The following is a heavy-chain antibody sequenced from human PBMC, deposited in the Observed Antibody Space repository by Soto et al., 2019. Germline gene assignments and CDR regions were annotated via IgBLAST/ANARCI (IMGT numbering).Heavy chain of an antibody. J-gene: IGHJ4*02. V-gene: IGHV4-34*01. CDR2: ISYSGST. Sequence: PSETLSLTCSVSGGSISGYYWSWIRQPPGKGLEWIGGISYSGSTNYNPSLKSRVTISVDTPKNQFSLKLSSVTAADTAVYYCARGGFDYWGQGTLVTVSS. CDR1: GGSISGYY. CDR3: ARGGFDY.